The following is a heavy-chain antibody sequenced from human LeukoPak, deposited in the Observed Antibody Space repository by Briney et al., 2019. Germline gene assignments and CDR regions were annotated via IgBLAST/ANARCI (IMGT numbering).Heavy chain of an antibody. J-gene: IGHJ4*02. CDR1: GFTFSSYS. V-gene: IGHV3-21*01. Sequence: PGGSLRLSCAASGFTFSSYSMNWVRQAPGKGLEWVSSISSSSSNIYYADSVKGRFTISRDNAKNSLYLQMNSLRAEDTAVYYCARGFQYYYGSGSYWGQGTLVTVSS. D-gene: IGHD3-10*01. CDR3: ARGFQYYYGSGSY. CDR2: ISSSSSNI.